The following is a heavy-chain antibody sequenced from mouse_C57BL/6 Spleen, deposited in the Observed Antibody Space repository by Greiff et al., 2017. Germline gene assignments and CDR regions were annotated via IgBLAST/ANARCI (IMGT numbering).Heavy chain of an antibody. CDR2: IRNKANGYTT. D-gene: IGHD2-5*01. Sequence: VQLKESGGGLVQPGGSLSLSCAASGFTFTDYYMSWVRQPPGKALEWLGFIRNKANGYTTEYSASVKGRFTISRDNSQSILYLQMNALRAEDSATYYCASLYSNWGGNYAMDYWGQGTSVTVSS. CDR3: ASLYSNWGGNYAMDY. J-gene: IGHJ4*01. CDR1: GFTFTDYY. V-gene: IGHV7-3*01.